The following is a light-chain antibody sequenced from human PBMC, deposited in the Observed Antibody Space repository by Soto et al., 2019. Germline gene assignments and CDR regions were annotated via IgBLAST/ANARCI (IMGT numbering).Light chain of an antibody. Sequence: EIVMTQSPVTRSHSAEQRTNLFCXAGESVSSNLAWYQQKPGQAPRLLIYGASTRATGVPARFSGSGSGTDFTLTISSLQAADFAVYHCQHYNNWPITFGQGTRLEI. CDR3: QHYNNWPIT. CDR1: ESVSSN. CDR2: GAS. V-gene: IGKV3-15*01. J-gene: IGKJ5*01.